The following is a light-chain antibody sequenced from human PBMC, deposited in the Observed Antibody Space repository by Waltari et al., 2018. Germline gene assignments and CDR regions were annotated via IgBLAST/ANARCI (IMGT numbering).Light chain of an antibody. J-gene: IGKJ4*01. CDR3: QQFDRSPPVT. Sequence: EIVLTQSPGTLSLSPGETATLSCRASQSIRLAWYQPPPGPAPILLIHDASKRATGIPDRFSGSGSGTDFTLTISRLEPEDFAMYYCQQFDRSPPVTFGGGTKVEIK. V-gene: IGKV3-20*01. CDR1: QSIR. CDR2: DAS.